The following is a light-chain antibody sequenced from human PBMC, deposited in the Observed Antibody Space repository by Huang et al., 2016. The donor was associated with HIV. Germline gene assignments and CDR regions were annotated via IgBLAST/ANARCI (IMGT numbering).Light chain of an antibody. CDR3: HQYGDSRGT. V-gene: IGKV3-20*01. CDR1: QSVNNNF. Sequence: EIVLTQSPGTLSLSHGERATLSCRARQSVNNNFVAWYQQKPGQAPRLLIYGASSRATGGPDRFSGSGSGTDFTLTISRLEPEDFAVYYCHQYGDSRGTFGQGTKVEIK. CDR2: GAS. J-gene: IGKJ1*01.